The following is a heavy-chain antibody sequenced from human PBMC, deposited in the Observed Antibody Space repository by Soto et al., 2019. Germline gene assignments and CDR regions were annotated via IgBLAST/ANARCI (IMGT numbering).Heavy chain of an antibody. CDR3: ARGPQYDILTGYYHYFDY. CDR1: GFTFTSSA. J-gene: IGHJ4*02. Sequence: ASVKVSCKASGFTFTSSAVQWVRQARGQRLEWIGWIVVGSGNTNYAQKFQERVTITRDMSTSTAYMELSSLRSEDTAVYYCARGPQYDILTGYYHYFDYWGQGTLVTVSS. V-gene: IGHV1-58*01. CDR2: IVVGSGNT. D-gene: IGHD3-9*01.